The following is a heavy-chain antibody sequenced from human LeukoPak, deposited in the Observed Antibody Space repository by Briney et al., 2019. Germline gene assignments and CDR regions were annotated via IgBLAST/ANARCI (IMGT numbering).Heavy chain of an antibody. D-gene: IGHD4-11*01. Sequence: ASVKVSCKASGYTFTGYYMHWVRQAPGQGLEWMGWINPNSGGTNYAQKFQGRVTMTRDTSISTAYMELSRLRSDDTAVYYCARDEGDYSNFRFDYWGQGTLVTVSS. J-gene: IGHJ4*02. CDR1: GYTFTGYY. CDR2: INPNSGGT. V-gene: IGHV1-2*02. CDR3: ARDEGDYSNFRFDY.